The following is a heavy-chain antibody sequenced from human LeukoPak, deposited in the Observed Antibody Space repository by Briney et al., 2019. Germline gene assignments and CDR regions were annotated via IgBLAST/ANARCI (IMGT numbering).Heavy chain of an antibody. J-gene: IGHJ4*02. CDR2: VYNSGST. Sequence: AETLSLTCSVSGGSISIYYWSWIRQPPGKGLEWIGYVYNSGSTDYNPSLKSRVTISVDTSKNQFSLKLSSVTAADTAVYYCARRSKDTSGYYYFDYWGQGTLVTVSS. D-gene: IGHD3-22*01. V-gene: IGHV4-59*12. CDR3: ARRSKDTSGYYYFDY. CDR1: GGSISIYY.